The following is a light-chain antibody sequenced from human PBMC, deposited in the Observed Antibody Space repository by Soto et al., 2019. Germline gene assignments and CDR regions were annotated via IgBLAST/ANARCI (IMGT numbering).Light chain of an antibody. CDR1: NSDLGSYNL. CDR3: FSYAGSSTYV. J-gene: IGLJ1*01. V-gene: IGLV2-23*01. CDR2: EGS. Sequence: QSVLTQPASVSGSPGQSITISCTGTNSDLGSYNLVSWYQQHPGKAPKLMIYEGSKRPSGVSNRFSGSKSGNTASLTISGLQAEDEADYYCFSYAGSSTYVFGTGTKLTVL.